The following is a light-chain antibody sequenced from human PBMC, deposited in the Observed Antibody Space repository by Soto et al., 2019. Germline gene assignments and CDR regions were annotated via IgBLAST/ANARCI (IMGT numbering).Light chain of an antibody. CDR2: DVS. V-gene: IGLV2-14*03. J-gene: IGLJ2*01. Sequence: QSALTQPASVSGSPRQSITISCTATSSDIGAYNYVSWYQQHPGKAPKLMIYDVSNRPSGVSNRFSGSKSGNMASLTISGLQAEDAADYYCSSYTGSSVVFGGGTKLTVL. CDR3: SSYTGSSVV. CDR1: SSDIGAYNY.